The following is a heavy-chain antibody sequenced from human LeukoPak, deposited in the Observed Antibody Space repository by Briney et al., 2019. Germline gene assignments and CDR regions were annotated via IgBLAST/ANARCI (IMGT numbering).Heavy chain of an antibody. J-gene: IGHJ6*02. CDR1: WFLLSNPW. V-gene: IGHV3-7*03. CDR2: VNKDGSEK. CDR3: ARNNDMDV. Sequence: GSLGLSCGTSWFLLSNPWMNWVRQAPGEGAEWVANVNKDGSEKYYVDSVKGRFTISRDTAKNSLYLQMNNLRAEDTALYYCARNNDMDVWGQGTTVIVSS. D-gene: IGHD1/OR15-1a*01.